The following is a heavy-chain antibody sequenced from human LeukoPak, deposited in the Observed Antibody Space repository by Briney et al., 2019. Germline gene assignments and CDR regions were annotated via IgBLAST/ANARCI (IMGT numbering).Heavy chain of an antibody. Sequence: PSETLSLTCAVYGGSLSGYYWSWIRQPPGKGLEWIGEINHSGSTNYNPSLKSRATISVDTSKNQFSLKLSSVTAADTAVYYCARGGYCSGGSCYYAEQFDYWGQGTLVTVSS. CDR3: ARGGYCSGGSCYYAEQFDY. CDR2: INHSGST. D-gene: IGHD2-15*01. J-gene: IGHJ4*02. V-gene: IGHV4-34*01. CDR1: GGSLSGYY.